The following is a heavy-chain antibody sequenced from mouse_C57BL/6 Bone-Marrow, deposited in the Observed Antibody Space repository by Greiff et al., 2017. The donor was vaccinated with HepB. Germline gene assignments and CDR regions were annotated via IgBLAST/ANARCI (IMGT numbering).Heavy chain of an antibody. J-gene: IGHJ3*01. CDR3: ARLLRSFGY. CDR1: GYSFTSYY. CDR2: IYPGSGNT. D-gene: IGHD1-1*01. Sequence: QVQLQQSGPELVKPGASVKISCKASGYSFTSYYIHWVKQRPGQGLEWIGWIYPGSGNTKYNEKFKGKATLTADTSSNTAYMQLSSLTSEDSAVYYCARLLRSFGYWGQGTLVTVSA. V-gene: IGHV1-66*01.